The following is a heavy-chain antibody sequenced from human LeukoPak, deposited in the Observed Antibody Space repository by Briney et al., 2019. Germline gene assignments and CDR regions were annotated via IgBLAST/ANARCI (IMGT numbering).Heavy chain of an antibody. D-gene: IGHD2-2*01. CDR1: GFTFTSYW. CDR2: IRQDGSDK. Sequence: GGSLRLSCAASGFTFTSYWMTWVRQAPGKGLEWVGNIRQDGSDKYSVDSVKGRFTISRDNAKNSLYLQMNSLRAEDTAVYYCARDPSGSSTSLGGAFDIWGQGTMVTVSS. J-gene: IGHJ3*02. CDR3: ARDPSGSSTSLGGAFDI. V-gene: IGHV3-7*01.